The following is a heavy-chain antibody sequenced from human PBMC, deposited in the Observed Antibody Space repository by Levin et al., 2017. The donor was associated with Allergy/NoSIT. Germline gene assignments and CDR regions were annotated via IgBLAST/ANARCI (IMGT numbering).Heavy chain of an antibody. CDR3: ARDGGGNSGYDLAFDV. Sequence: GGSLRLSCEASGFTFTNYGMHWVRQAPGKGLEWVAVIWYDGSKKYYADSLKGRFSISRDDSKNTVYLQMNSLGVEDTAIYFCARDGGGNSGYDLAFDVWGQGTKVTVSS. CDR2: IWYDGSKK. D-gene: IGHD5-12*01. V-gene: IGHV3-33*01. J-gene: IGHJ3*01. CDR1: GFTFTNYG.